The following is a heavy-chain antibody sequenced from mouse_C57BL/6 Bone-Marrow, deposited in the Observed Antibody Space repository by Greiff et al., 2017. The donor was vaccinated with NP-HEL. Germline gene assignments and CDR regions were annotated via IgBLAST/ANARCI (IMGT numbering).Heavy chain of an antibody. J-gene: IGHJ1*03. D-gene: IGHD1-1*01. V-gene: IGHV5-17*01. CDR1: GFTFSDYG. CDR3: ARVDYGSSWYFDV. Sequence: EVQVVESGGGLVKPGGSLKLSCAASGFTFSDYGMHWVRQAPEKGLEWVAYISSGSSTIYYADTVKGRFTISRDNAKNTLFLQMTSLRSEDTAMYYCARVDYGSSWYFDVWGTGTTVTVSS. CDR2: ISSGSSTI.